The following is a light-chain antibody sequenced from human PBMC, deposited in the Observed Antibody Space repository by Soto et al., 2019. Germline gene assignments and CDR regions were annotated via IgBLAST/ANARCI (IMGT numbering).Light chain of an antibody. Sequence: EIVLTQSPATLSLSPGERATLSCLASQSVSINLAWYQQKPGQAPRLLIYGASSRATGIPDRFSGSGSGTDFTLTIRRLEPEDFAVYYCQQYGSSYPWTFGQGTKVDIK. CDR3: QQYGSSYPWT. CDR2: GAS. CDR1: QSVSIN. V-gene: IGKV3-20*01. J-gene: IGKJ1*01.